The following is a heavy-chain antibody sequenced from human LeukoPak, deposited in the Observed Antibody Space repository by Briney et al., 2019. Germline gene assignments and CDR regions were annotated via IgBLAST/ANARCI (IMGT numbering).Heavy chain of an antibody. Sequence: GRSLRLSCAASGFTFSSYGMHWVRQAPGKGLEWVAVIWYDGSNKYYADSVKGRFTISRDNSKNTLYLQMNSLRAEDTAVYYCARDYYDSSGYFGSLIDYWGQGTLVTVSS. CDR3: ARDYYDSSGYFGSLIDY. CDR2: IWYDGSNK. V-gene: IGHV3-33*01. D-gene: IGHD3-22*01. CDR1: GFTFSSYG. J-gene: IGHJ4*02.